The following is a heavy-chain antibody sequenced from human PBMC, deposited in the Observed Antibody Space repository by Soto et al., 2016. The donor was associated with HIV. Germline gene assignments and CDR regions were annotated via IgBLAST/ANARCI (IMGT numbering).Heavy chain of an antibody. CDR2: MNPNSGNT. V-gene: IGHV1-8*01. D-gene: IGHD2-15*01. CDR1: GYTFPSFD. Sequence: QVQLVQSGAEVKKPGASVKVSCTASGYTFPSFDINWVRQATGQGLEWMGWMNPNSGNTGYAQKFQGRVTITRNTSISTAYMELSSLRSDDTAVYYCARGVNCSGGSCYPRWFDPWGQGTLVTVSS. J-gene: IGHJ5*02. CDR3: ARGVNCSGGSCYPRWFDP.